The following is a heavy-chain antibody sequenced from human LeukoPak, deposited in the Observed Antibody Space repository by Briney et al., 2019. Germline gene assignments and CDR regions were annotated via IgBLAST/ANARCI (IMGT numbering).Heavy chain of an antibody. V-gene: IGHV3-30*02. CDR3: AKDGSWSCTD. CDR1: GFTLSRIS. CDR2: IAHHGSNK. D-gene: IGHD2-8*02. Sequence: GCLRLSCAASGFTLSRISIHWVRPVPEEEREWVSYIAHHGSNKYADSVKGRFTISRDNSKRTLYLQMNSLRADDTAVYYCAKDGSWSCTDWGQGTLVTVSS. J-gene: IGHJ4*02.